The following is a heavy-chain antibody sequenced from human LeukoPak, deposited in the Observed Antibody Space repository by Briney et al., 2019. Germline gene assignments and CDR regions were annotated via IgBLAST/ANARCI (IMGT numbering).Heavy chain of an antibody. CDR3: XXXXXXXXXXVLGTVDY. CDR1: GFTFSSYA. V-gene: IGHV3-30-3*01. D-gene: IGHD3-3*02. Sequence: PGGSLRLSCAASGFTFSSYAMHWVRQAPGKGPEWVAVISYDGSNKYYADSVKGRFTISRDNSKNTLYLQMNSLRAEDTAVYYCXXXXXXXXXXVLGTVDYWGQGTLVTVSS. J-gene: IGHJ4*02. CDR2: ISYDGSNK.